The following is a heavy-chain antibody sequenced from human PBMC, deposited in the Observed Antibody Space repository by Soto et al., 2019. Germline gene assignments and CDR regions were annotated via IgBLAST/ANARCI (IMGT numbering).Heavy chain of an antibody. CDR2: ISAYNGDT. D-gene: IGHD6-6*01. CDR3: ARGAHEYSSSWGAFDI. J-gene: IGHJ3*02. Sequence: ASVKVSCKVSGYTLTELSMHWVRQAPGQGLEWMGWISAYNGDTHYTQRLQGRVTMTTDTSTSTAYMELRRLRSDDTAVYYCARGAHEYSSSWGAFDIWGQGTMVTVSS. V-gene: IGHV1-18*01. CDR1: GYTLTELS.